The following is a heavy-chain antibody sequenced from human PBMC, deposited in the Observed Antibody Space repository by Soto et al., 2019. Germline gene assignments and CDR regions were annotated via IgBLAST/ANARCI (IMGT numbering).Heavy chain of an antibody. V-gene: IGHV1-58*02. CDR1: GFTFTSAT. J-gene: IGHJ5*02. CDR2: IVVGSGNR. Sequence: SVKVSCKASGFTFTSATMQWVRQARGQRLEWIGWIVVGSGNRNYVQKFQERVTITRDMSTSTAYMEVSSLRSEDTAVYYCAASPEYYGEADWFDPWGQGTLVTVSS. CDR3: AASPEYYGEADWFDP. D-gene: IGHD4-17*01.